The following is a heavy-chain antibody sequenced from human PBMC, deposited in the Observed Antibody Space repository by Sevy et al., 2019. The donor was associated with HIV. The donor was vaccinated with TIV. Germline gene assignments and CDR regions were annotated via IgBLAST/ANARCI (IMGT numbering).Heavy chain of an antibody. CDR3: AKAASTTEAFDI. V-gene: IGHV3-43*01. Sequence: GGSLRLSCAASGFTFDDYTMHWVRQAPGKGLEWVSLISWDGGSTYYADSVKGRLTISRDNSKNSLYLQMNSLRTEDTALYYCAKAASTTEAFDIWGQGTMVTVSS. CDR1: GFTFDDYT. J-gene: IGHJ3*02. D-gene: IGHD4-17*01. CDR2: ISWDGGST.